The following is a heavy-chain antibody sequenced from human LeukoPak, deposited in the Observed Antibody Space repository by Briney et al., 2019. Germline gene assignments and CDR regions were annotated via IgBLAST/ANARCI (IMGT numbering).Heavy chain of an antibody. V-gene: IGHV3-7*01. Sequence: GGSLRLSCAASGFTFSSYWMSWVRQAPGKGLEWVANIKQNGSEKYYVDSVKGRFTISRDNAKNSLYLQRNRLRAEDTAVYYCARGSAGDFRCDYWGQGTLVTVSS. J-gene: IGHJ4*02. CDR1: GFTFSSYW. CDR3: ARGSAGDFRCDY. D-gene: IGHD6-13*01. CDR2: IKQNGSEK.